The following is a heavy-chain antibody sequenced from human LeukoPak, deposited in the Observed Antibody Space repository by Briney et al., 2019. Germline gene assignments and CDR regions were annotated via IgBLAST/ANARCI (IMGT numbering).Heavy chain of an antibody. CDR2: IYHSGST. CDR3: ARESEDADYGDYAGYYYYYMDV. Sequence: SETLSLTCSVSGYAISSGYFWGWIRQPPGKGLEWIGSIYHSGSTYYNPSLKSRVTISVDTSKNQFSLKLSSVTAADTAVYYCARESEDADYGDYAGYYYYYMDVWGKGTTVTVSS. J-gene: IGHJ6*03. D-gene: IGHD4-17*01. V-gene: IGHV4-38-2*02. CDR1: GYAISSGYF.